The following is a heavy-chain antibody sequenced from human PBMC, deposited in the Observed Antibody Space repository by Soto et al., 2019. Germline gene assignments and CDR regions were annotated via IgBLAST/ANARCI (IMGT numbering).Heavy chain of an antibody. Sequence: EVQLVESGGGLVQPGGSPRLSCAASGFTFSNYWMHWVRQDPGKGLVWVSRINSDGSSTSYADSVKGRFTISRDNAKNTLYLQMNSLRAEDTAVYYCARGGDFWTGYSGGENWFDPWGQGTLVTVSS. V-gene: IGHV3-74*01. CDR1: GFTFSNYW. CDR2: INSDGSST. D-gene: IGHD3-3*01. CDR3: ARGGDFWTGYSGGENWFDP. J-gene: IGHJ5*02.